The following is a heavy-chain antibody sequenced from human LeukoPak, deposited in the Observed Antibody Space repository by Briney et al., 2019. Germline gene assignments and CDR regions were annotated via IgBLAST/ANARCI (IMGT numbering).Heavy chain of an antibody. D-gene: IGHD2-2*01. J-gene: IGHJ5*02. CDR3: ARRVPAPNWFDP. CDR2: IYYSGST. CDR1: GGSFSSYY. Sequence: SETLSLTCAVYGGSFSSYYWGWIRQPPGKGLEWIGSIYYSGSTYYNPSLKSRVTISVDTSKNQFSLKLSSVTAADTAVYYCARRVPAPNWFDPWGQGTLVTVSS. V-gene: IGHV4-39*01.